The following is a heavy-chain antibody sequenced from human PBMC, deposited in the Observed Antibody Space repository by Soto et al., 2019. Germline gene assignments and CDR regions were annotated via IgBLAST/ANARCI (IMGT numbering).Heavy chain of an antibody. Sequence: QVQLVQSGPEVKKPGASVKVSCDTYGYTFDRHGVSWVREAPGQGLEWMGWISATNGNTDSAQKFQGRGLLTTDTSTSTAFLELRNLRSDDSAVYYCGRRSWNADSGSGIDYWCQATQVTVSS. CDR2: ISATNGNT. D-gene: IGHD3-10*01. CDR3: GRRSWNADSGSGIDY. V-gene: IGHV1-18*01. J-gene: IGHJ4*02. CDR1: GYTFDRHG.